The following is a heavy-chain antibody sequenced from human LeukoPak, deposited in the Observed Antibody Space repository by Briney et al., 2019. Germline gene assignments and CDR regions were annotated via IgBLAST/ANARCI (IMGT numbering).Heavy chain of an antibody. CDR2: INHSGST. CDR1: GGSFSGYY. J-gene: IGHJ4*02. CDR3: AGGQYYDFWSGPRNFDY. Sequence: SETLSLTCAVYGGSFSGYYWSWIRQPPGQGLEWIGEINHSGSTNYNPSLKSRVTISVDTSKNQFSLKLSSVTAADTAVYYCAGGQYYDFWSGPRNFDYWGQGTLVTVSS. V-gene: IGHV4-34*01. D-gene: IGHD3-3*01.